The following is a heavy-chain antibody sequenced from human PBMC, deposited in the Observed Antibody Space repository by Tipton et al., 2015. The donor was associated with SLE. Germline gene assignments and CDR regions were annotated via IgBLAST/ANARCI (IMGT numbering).Heavy chain of an antibody. J-gene: IGHJ4*02. D-gene: IGHD4-17*01. CDR1: GGSFSGYY. CDR2: INHSGST. Sequence: LRLSCAVYGGSFSGYYCSLVRQPPGKGVEWVGEINHSGSTNYNPSLKSRVTISVDTSKNQFSLKLTSLTAADTAVYYCARGLYGDEPGYWGQGTLVTVSS. V-gene: IGHV4-34*01. CDR3: ARGLYGDEPGY.